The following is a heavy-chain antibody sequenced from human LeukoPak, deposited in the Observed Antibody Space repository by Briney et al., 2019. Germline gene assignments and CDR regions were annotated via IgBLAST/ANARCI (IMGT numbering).Heavy chain of an antibody. D-gene: IGHD4-11*01. Sequence: GGSLRLSCAASGFTFSSYIMNWVRQAPGKGLDWVSSISSSSSYIYYADSVKCRFTSSRDNAKNSVYLQMNSLRAEDTAVYYCARDKWLTTTNYLDYWGQGTLVTVSS. CDR1: GFTFSSYI. CDR3: ARDKWLTTTNYLDY. CDR2: ISSSSSYI. V-gene: IGHV3-21*01. J-gene: IGHJ4*02.